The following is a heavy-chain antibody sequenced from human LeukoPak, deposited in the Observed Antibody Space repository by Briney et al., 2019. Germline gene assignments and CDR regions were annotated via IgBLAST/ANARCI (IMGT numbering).Heavy chain of an antibody. CDR2: IYYSGIT. Sequence: SETLSLTCTVSGGSISSSSYYWGWIRQPPGKGLEWIGSIYYSGITYYNASLKSRVTISVDTSKNQFSLNLSSVTAADTAVYYCARASKDGYSSGHKWKYWGQGTLVTVYS. D-gene: IGHD6-19*01. V-gene: IGHV4-39*01. CDR3: ARASKDGYSSGHKWKY. CDR1: GGSISSSSYY. J-gene: IGHJ4*02.